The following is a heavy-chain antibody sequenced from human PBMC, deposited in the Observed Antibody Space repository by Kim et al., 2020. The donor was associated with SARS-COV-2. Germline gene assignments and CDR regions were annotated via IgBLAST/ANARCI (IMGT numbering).Heavy chain of an antibody. J-gene: IGHJ3*02. Sequence: ADSVKGRFTMSRDNSKKTLYLQMDSLRAEDTAVYYCAKDQFGYNGISDAFDIWGQGTMVTVSS. D-gene: IGHD1-26*01. V-gene: IGHV3-23*01. CDR3: AKDQFGYNGISDAFDI.